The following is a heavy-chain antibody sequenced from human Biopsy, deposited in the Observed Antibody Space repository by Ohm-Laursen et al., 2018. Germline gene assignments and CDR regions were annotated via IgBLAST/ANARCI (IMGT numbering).Heavy chain of an antibody. J-gene: IGHJ4*02. CDR2: ISWDGGSE. CDR3: VRGYSSSWSGYLDH. Sequence: SLRLSCAASGFTFDNYAMHWVRQAPGKGLEWVSGISWDGGSEGYADSVKGRFTISRDNAKNSLFLQMNSLTTEDTALYYCVRGYSSSWSGYLDHWGQGTLVTVSS. V-gene: IGHV3-9*01. CDR1: GFTFDNYA. D-gene: IGHD3-3*01.